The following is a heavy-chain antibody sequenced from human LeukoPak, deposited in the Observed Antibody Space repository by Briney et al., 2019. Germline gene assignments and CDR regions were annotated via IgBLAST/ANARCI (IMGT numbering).Heavy chain of an antibody. V-gene: IGHV1-69*06. CDR1: GGTFSSYA. J-gene: IGHJ5*02. D-gene: IGHD4-23*01. CDR3: ARDFYGGNSGWFDP. Sequence: ASVKVSCKASGGTFSSYAISWVRQAPGQGLEWMGGIIPIFGTANYAQKFQGRVTITADKSTSTAYMELSSLRSEDTAVYYCARDFYGGNSGWFDPWGQGTLVTVSS. CDR2: IIPIFGTA.